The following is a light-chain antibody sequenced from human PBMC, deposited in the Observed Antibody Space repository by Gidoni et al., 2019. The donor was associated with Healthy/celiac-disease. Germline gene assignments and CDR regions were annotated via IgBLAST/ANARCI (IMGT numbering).Light chain of an antibody. V-gene: IGKV4-1*01. CDR1: QSVLYSSNHKNY. Sequence: DIVMTQSPDSLAVSLGEGATIHCKSSQSVLYSSNHKNYLAWYQQKPGQPPKLLIYWASTRESGVPDRFIGSGSGTDFTLTISSLQAEDVAFYYCQQYYSTPELTFGGGTKVEIK. CDR2: WAS. J-gene: IGKJ4*01. CDR3: QQYYSTPELT.